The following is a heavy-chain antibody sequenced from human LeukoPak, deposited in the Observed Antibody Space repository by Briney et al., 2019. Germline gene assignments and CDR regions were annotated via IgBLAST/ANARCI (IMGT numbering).Heavy chain of an antibody. V-gene: IGHV4-34*01. CDR3: ARRGGGHAFDI. D-gene: IGHD3-16*01. Sequence: SETLSLTCGVYGGSFSGYYWSWIRQPPGKGLEWIGEINNSGSTNYNPSLKSRVTISVDTSKNQFSLKLSSVTAADTAVYYCARRGGGHAFDIWGQGTMVTVSS. CDR2: INNSGST. CDR1: GGSFSGYY. J-gene: IGHJ3*02.